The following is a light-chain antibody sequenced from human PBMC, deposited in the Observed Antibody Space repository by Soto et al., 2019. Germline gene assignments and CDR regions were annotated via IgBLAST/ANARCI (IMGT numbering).Light chain of an antibody. CDR3: QQYGSSPPIT. Sequence: EIVLTQSPGTLSLSPGERATLSCRASQSVSNSYLAWYQQKPGQAPRLLIYDASSRATGIPDRFSGSGSGTDFTLTISRLEPEDFAVYYCQQYGSSPPITFGPGTRLEMK. V-gene: IGKV3-20*01. CDR1: QSVSNSY. CDR2: DAS. J-gene: IGKJ5*01.